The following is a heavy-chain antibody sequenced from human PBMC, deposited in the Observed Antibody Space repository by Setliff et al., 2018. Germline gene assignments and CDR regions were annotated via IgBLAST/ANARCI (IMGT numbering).Heavy chain of an antibody. Sequence: ASVKVSCKASGHILNSYGVSWVRQAPGQGLEWMGWISSYNNDVTNYLQRFQGRVTMTTDTSTSAAYMELRSLRSDDTAVYYCAVSSLSICSGGTCPNAFDVWGQGTMVTVSS. D-gene: IGHD2-15*01. V-gene: IGHV1-18*01. CDR3: AVSSLSICSGGTCPNAFDV. CDR2: ISSYNNDVT. CDR1: GHILNSYG. J-gene: IGHJ3*01.